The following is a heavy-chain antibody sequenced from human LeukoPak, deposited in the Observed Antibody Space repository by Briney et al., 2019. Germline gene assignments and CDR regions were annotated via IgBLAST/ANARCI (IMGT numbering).Heavy chain of an antibody. V-gene: IGHV6-1*01. CDR1: GDSVSSNSAA. CDR2: TYYRSKWYN. J-gene: IGHJ6*03. CDR3: AREYSGGVYMDV. D-gene: IGHD1-26*01. Sequence: SQTLSLTCAISGDSVSSNSAAWNWIRQSPSRGLEWLGRTYYRSKWYNDYAISVKSRVTINSDTSKNQFSLQLSSVTAADTAVYYCAREYSGGVYMDVWGKGTTVTVSS.